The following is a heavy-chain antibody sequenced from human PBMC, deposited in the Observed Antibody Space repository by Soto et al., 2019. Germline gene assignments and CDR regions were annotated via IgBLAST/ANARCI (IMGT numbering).Heavy chain of an antibody. Sequence: LSLTCAVSGGSISSGDYSWNWIRQPPGKGLEWIGYIYYGGSTYYNPSLKSRVTISVDTSKNQFSLKLSSVTAADTAVYYCARATTSGYEYYFDCWGQG. CDR3: ARATTSGYEYYFDC. D-gene: IGHD3-22*01. CDR1: GGSISSGDYS. CDR2: IYYGGST. J-gene: IGHJ4*02. V-gene: IGHV4-30-2*05.